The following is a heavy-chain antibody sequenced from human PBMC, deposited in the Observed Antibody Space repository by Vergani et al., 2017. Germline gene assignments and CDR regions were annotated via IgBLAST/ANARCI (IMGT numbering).Heavy chain of an antibody. CDR1: GGTFSSYA. V-gene: IGHV1-69*12. D-gene: IGHD4-17*01. Sequence: QVQLVQSGAEVKKPGSSVKVSCKASGGTFSSYAISWLRQAPGQGLEWMGGIIPIFGTANYAQKFQGRVTITADESTSTAYMELSSLRSEDTAVYYCARSNADYGDYSKGVDYYGMDVWGQGTTVTVSS. CDR2: IIPIFGTA. J-gene: IGHJ6*02. CDR3: ARSNADYGDYSKGVDYYGMDV.